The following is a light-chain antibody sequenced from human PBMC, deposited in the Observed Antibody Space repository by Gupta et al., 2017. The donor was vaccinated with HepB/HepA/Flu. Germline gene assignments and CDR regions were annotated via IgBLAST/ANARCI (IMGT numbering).Light chain of an antibody. CDR3: HQYGDAPWT. CDR2: GAS. Sequence: DIVLTQSPGTLPLSPGDRATLSCRASQSVNTDYLAWYQQRPGQAPKFLIYGASTRATGIPDRFSGSGSGTDFTLTISRLETEDFAVYYCHQYGDAPWTFGQGTRVEIK. V-gene: IGKV3-20*01. CDR1: QSVNTDY. J-gene: IGKJ1*01.